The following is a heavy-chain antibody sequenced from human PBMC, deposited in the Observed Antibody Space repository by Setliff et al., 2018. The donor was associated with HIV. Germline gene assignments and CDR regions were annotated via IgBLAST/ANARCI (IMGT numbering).Heavy chain of an antibody. V-gene: IGHV1-8*02. Sequence: ASVKVSCKASGYIFSNYDINWVRQAPGQGLEWLGWMNPDTGSAGSAQRFQGRITLTRNSSINTAYTDLSSLRSEDTAVYYCARIAWPWWQWLVRSGKWYFDYWGQGTLVTVSS. J-gene: IGHJ4*02. D-gene: IGHD6-19*01. CDR2: MNPDTGSA. CDR3: ARIAWPWWQWLVRSGKWYFDY. CDR1: GYIFSNYD.